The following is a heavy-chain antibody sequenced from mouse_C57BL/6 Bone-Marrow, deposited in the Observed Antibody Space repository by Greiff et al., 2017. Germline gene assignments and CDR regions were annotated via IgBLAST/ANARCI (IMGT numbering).Heavy chain of an antibody. CDR2: ISSGGSYT. CDR1: GFTFSSYG. V-gene: IGHV5-6*01. D-gene: IGHD2-3*01. J-gene: IGHJ1*03. CDR3: ARQDGYYEDWYFDV. Sequence: EVMLVESGGDLVKPGGSLKLSCAASGFTFSSYGMSWVRQTPAKRQEWVATISSGGSYTYYPDSVKGRFTISRDNAKNTLYLQMGSLKSEDTAMYYGARQDGYYEDWYFDVWGTGTTVTVSS.